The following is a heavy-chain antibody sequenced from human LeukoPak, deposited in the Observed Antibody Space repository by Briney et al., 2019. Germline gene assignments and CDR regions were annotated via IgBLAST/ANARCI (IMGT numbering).Heavy chain of an antibody. J-gene: IGHJ4*02. CDR1: GGSISSRSYY. Sequence: SETLSLTCTVSGGSISSRSYYWGWVRQPPGKGLDWIGSIYYSGSTYYNPSLKSRVTISVDRSKNQFSLKLSSVTAADTAVYYCARAGYFGVVQYYFDYWGQGTLVTVSS. CDR3: ARAGYFGVVQYYFDY. D-gene: IGHD3-3*01. CDR2: IYYSGST. V-gene: IGHV4-39*07.